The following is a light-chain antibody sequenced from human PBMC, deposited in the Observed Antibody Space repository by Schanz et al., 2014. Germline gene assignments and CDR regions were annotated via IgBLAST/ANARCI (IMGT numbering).Light chain of an antibody. V-gene: IGKV3-20*01. Sequence: EIVLTQSPGTLSLSPGERATLSCRASQSVSSSSLAWYQQKPGQAPRLLIYGASSRATGIPDRFSGSGSGTDFTLTISRLEPEDVAVYYCQQHGSSPEALYTFGQGTKLEIK. CDR1: QSVSSSS. J-gene: IGKJ2*01. CDR2: GAS. CDR3: QQHGSSPEALYT.